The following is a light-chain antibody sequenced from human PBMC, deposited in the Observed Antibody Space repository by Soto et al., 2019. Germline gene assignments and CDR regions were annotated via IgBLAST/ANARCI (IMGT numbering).Light chain of an antibody. V-gene: IGKV3-15*01. CDR1: QSVSSN. Sequence: EIVMTQSPATLSVSPGERATLSCRASQSVSSNLAWYQQKPGQAPRLLIYGASTRATGIPARFSGSGSGIEFTLTISSLQSEGFAVYYCQQYNNWPPWTFGQGTKVEIK. CDR3: QQYNNWPPWT. J-gene: IGKJ1*01. CDR2: GAS.